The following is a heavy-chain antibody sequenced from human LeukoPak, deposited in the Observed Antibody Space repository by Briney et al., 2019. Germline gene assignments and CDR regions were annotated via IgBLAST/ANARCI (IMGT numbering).Heavy chain of an antibody. D-gene: IGHD6-19*01. J-gene: IGHJ6*03. V-gene: IGHV1-2*02. Sequence: ASVKVSCKASGYTFTGYYIHWVRQAPGQGLEWMGWINPNSGDANYAQKFQGRVTMTRDTSISTAYMELSRLRSDDTALYYCARGVAGTYYYYYMDVWGKGTTVTVSS. CDR3: ARGVAGTYYYYYMDV. CDR2: INPNSGDA. CDR1: GYTFTGYY.